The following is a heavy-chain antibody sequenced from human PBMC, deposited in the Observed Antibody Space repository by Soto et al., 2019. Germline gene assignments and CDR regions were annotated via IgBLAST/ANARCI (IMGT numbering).Heavy chain of an antibody. CDR2: IYYSGST. J-gene: IGHJ6*03. Sequence: QLQLQESGPGLVKPSETLSLTCTVSGGSISSSSYYWGWIRQPPGKGLEWIGSIYYSGSTYYNPSLKSRVTISVDTSKNQFSLKLSSVTAADTAVYYCARRLPRSGWSTNILYYMDVWGKGTTVTVSS. D-gene: IGHD6-19*01. CDR3: ARRLPRSGWSTNILYYMDV. V-gene: IGHV4-39*01. CDR1: GGSISSSSYY.